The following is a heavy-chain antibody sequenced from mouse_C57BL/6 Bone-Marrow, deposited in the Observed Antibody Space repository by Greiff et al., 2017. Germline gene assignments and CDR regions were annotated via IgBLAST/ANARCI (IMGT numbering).Heavy chain of an antibody. CDR3: ARLGYVYYYAMDY. CDR2: IDPSDSYT. CDR1: GYTFTSYW. D-gene: IGHD2-2*01. J-gene: IGHJ4*01. V-gene: IGHV1-59*01. Sequence: QVQLQQPGAELVRPGTSVKLSCKASGYTFTSYWMHWVKQRPGQGLEWIGVIDPSDSYTNYNQKFKGKATLTVDTSSSTAYMQLSSLTSEDSAVYYCARLGYVYYYAMDYWGQGTSVTVSS.